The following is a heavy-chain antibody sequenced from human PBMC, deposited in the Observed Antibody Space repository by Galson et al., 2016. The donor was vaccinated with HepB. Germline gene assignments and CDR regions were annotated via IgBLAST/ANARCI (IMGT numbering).Heavy chain of an antibody. CDR2: IWYDGRTK. J-gene: IGHJ4*02. Sequence: SLRLSCAASGFTFSNSGMHWVRQAPGKWLEWVAVIWYDGRTKYYGDSVKGRFTISRDNSKNVLYLQMNSLRVEDTAVYYCARAFGAAGAIDSWGQGILVSVSS. CDR1: GFTFSNSG. V-gene: IGHV3-33*01. D-gene: IGHD6-13*01. CDR3: ARAFGAAGAIDS.